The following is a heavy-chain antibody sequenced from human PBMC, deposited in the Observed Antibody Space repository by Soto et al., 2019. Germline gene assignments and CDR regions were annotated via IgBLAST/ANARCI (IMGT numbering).Heavy chain of an antibody. J-gene: IGHJ6*03. CDR1: GFTFSSYW. CDR2: IKQDGSEK. V-gene: IGHV3-7*01. D-gene: IGHD3-16*01. Sequence: GGSLRLSCAASGFTFSSYWMSWVRQAPGKGLEWVANIKQDGSEKYYVDSVKGRFTISRDNAKNSLYLQMNSLRAEDTAVYYCSRDVRGSEPGGSYYYYYMDVWGKGTTVTVSS. CDR3: SRDVRGSEPGGSYYYYYMDV.